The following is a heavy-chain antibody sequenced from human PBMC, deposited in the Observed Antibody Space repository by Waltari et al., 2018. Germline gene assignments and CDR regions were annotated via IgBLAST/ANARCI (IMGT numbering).Heavy chain of an antibody. CDR3: AKNWDS. CDR1: GLTFSSYD. J-gene: IGHJ4*02. CDR2: ITGSASST. Sequence: EVQLLESGGGLVQPGGSLRLPCAASGLTFSSYDMSWVRQAPGGGLEWVSTITGSASSTYYADSVKGRFTISRDNSKNTLYLQMSSLRADDTAIYYCAKNWDSWGQGTLVTVSS. V-gene: IGHV3-23*01.